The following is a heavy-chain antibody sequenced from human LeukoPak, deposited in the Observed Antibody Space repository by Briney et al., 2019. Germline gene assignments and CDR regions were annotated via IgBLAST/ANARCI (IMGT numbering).Heavy chain of an antibody. J-gene: IGHJ4*02. CDR1: GFTFSSYG. Sequence: GGSLRLSCAASGFTFSSYGVHWVRQAPGKGLEWVAFIRYDGSNKYYADSVKGRFTISRDNSKNTLYLQMNSLRAEDTAVYYCAKTRGLVVTTTYFDYWGQGTLVTVSS. CDR3: AKTRGLVVTTTYFDY. D-gene: IGHD3-22*01. CDR2: IRYDGSNK. V-gene: IGHV3-30*02.